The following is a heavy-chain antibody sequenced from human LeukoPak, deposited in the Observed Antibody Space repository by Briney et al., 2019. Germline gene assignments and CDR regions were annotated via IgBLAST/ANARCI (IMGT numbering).Heavy chain of an antibody. CDR3: ARVFGSGSYSSEPNWFDP. J-gene: IGHJ5*02. Sequence: PGESLRLSCAASGFTFSSYGMSWVRQAPGKGLEWVSAISGSGGSTYYADSVRGRFTIFRDNSKNTLYLQMNSLRAEDTAVYYCARVFGSGSYSSEPNWFDPWGQGTLVTVSS. D-gene: IGHD3-10*01. CDR1: GFTFSSYG. CDR2: ISGSGGST. V-gene: IGHV3-23*01.